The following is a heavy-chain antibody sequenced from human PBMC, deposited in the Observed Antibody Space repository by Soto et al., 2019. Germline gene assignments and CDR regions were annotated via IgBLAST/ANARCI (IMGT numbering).Heavy chain of an antibody. J-gene: IGHJ4*02. V-gene: IGHV1-69*01. Sequence: QVQLVQSGAEVKKPGSSVKVSCKASGGTFSSYSINWVRQAPGQGLEWMGEIIPIFGTANYAQKFQGRVTITADESTRKAYMVLSRITSGDTAVYYCARAGRRHSGWIDNWGQGTLVTVSS. CDR2: IIPIFGTA. D-gene: IGHD2-15*01. CDR3: ARAGRRHSGWIDN. CDR1: GGTFSSYS.